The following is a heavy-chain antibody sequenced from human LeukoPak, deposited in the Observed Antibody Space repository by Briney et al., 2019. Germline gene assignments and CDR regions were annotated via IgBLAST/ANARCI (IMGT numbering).Heavy chain of an antibody. V-gene: IGHV3-53*01. J-gene: IGHJ4*02. CDR2: IYSGGST. D-gene: IGHD3-22*01. Sequence: PGGSLRLSSAASGFTVSSNYMSWVPQAPGKGLEWVSDIYSGGSTYYADSVKRRFTISRDNSKNTLYLQMNSLRAEDTAVYYCARENYDSSGYDYWGQGTLVTVSS. CDR1: GFTVSSNY. CDR3: ARENYDSSGYDY.